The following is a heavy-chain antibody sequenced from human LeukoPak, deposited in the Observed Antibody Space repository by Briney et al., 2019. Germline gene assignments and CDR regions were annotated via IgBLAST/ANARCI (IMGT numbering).Heavy chain of an antibody. J-gene: IGHJ4*02. D-gene: IGHD6-19*01. V-gene: IGHV4-59*01. CDR1: AGSISSYY. CDR2: IYHSGST. Sequence: SETLSLTCTVSAGSISSYYWIWIRQPPGKGLEWIGYIYHSGSTNHNPSLKSRVTISIDTSRIQFSLKLSSVTAADTAVYYCARMYSSGWSGHFDYWGQGTLVTVSS. CDR3: ARMYSSGWSGHFDY.